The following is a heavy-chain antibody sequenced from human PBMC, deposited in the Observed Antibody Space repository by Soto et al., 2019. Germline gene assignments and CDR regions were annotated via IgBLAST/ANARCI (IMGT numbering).Heavy chain of an antibody. V-gene: IGHV3-30*18. CDR3: AKSRAGYCSGGSCFKPSGH. CDR1: GFTFSSYG. CDR2: ISYDGSNK. J-gene: IGHJ4*02. Sequence: GGSLRLSCAASGFTFSSYGMHWVRQAPGKGLEWVAVISYDGSNKYYADSVKGRFTISRDNSKNTLYLQMNSRRAEDTAVYYCAKSRAGYCSGGSCFKPSGHWGQGTLVTVSS. D-gene: IGHD2-15*01.